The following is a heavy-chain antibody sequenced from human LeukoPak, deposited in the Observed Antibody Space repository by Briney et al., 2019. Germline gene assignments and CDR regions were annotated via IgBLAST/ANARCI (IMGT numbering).Heavy chain of an antibody. J-gene: IGHJ4*02. CDR2: FYYTGTT. V-gene: IGHV4-39*07. CDR1: GDSISGSGYY. CDR3: ARDPGTIPPYYFDY. Sequence: TASEALSLTCSVSGDSISGSGYYWGWLRQSPGKGLEWIGSFYYTGTTFYNPSLKSRVTISIDTSKNQFSLRLTSVTAADTAVYYCARDPGTIPPYYFDYWGQGILVTVSS. D-gene: IGHD3-10*01.